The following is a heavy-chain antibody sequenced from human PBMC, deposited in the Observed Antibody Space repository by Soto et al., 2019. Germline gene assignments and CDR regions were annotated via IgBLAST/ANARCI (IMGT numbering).Heavy chain of an antibody. V-gene: IGHV1-69*12. J-gene: IGHJ4*02. CDR2: SIPSFGTA. Sequence: QVQLVQSGAEVKKPGSSVKVSCKASGGTFSSYAISWVRQAPGQGLEWRGGSIPSFGTANYAQKLHGRVTTTADDSTIPAYMELRSLSSEATAVYYCARGAGYSSNADFDYWGQGNLVTVSS. CDR3: ARGAGYSSNADFDY. D-gene: IGHD5-18*01. CDR1: GGTFSSYA.